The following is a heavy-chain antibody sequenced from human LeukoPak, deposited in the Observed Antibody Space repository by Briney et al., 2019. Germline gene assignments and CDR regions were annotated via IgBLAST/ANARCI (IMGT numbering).Heavy chain of an antibody. V-gene: IGHV4-34*01. CDR1: GGSFSGYY. Sequence: PSETLSLTCAVYGGSFSGYYWSWIRQPPGKGLEWIGEINHSGSTNYNPSLKSRVTISVDTSKNQFSLKLSSVTAADTAVYYCARLGDGYNYPASRHYYWGQGTLVTVSS. CDR3: ARLGDGYNYPASRHYY. CDR2: INHSGST. J-gene: IGHJ4*02. D-gene: IGHD5-24*01.